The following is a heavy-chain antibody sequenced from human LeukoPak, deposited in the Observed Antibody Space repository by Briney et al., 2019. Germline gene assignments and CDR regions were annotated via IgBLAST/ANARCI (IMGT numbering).Heavy chain of an antibody. J-gene: IGHJ4*02. CDR1: GYTFSDYY. CDR2: INPNSAGT. CDR3: ARGSVVVPAAPRDY. V-gene: IGHV1-2*02. Sequence: ASVKVSCKASGYTFSDYYIHWMRQAPGQGLEWMGWINPNSAGTNYAQKFQGRVTMTRDTSITTAYMELRSLRSDDTAVYYCARGSVVVPAAPRDYWGQGTLVTVSS. D-gene: IGHD2-2*01.